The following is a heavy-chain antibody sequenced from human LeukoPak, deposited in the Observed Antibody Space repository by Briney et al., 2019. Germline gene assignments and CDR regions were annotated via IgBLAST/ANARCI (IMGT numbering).Heavy chain of an antibody. CDR3: ARAGRGTMIVVVKTAAFDI. D-gene: IGHD3-22*01. V-gene: IGHV4-61*01. Sequence: SETLSLTCTVSAGSVSNGNYYWSRLRQPPGKALEWIGYIYYTGTTYYIPSLEGRVTISVDTSKNQFSVKLNSVTAADTAVYYCARAGRGTMIVVVKTAAFDIWGQGTMVTVSS. CDR2: IYYTGTT. CDR1: AGSVSNGNYY. J-gene: IGHJ3*02.